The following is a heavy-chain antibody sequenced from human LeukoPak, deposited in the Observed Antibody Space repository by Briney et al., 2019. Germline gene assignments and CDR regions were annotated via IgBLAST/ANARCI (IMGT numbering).Heavy chain of an antibody. V-gene: IGHV1-69*13. D-gene: IGHD7-27*01. Sequence: SVKVSCKAPGGTFTNYAISWVRQAPGQGLEWMGGIIPFFATTNYAQKFQGRVTITADESTSTAHMELSSLIFEDTGVYYCARRGAGDPRNHFDYWGQGTLVTVSS. J-gene: IGHJ4*02. CDR1: GGTFTNYA. CDR2: IIPFFATT. CDR3: ARRGAGDPRNHFDY.